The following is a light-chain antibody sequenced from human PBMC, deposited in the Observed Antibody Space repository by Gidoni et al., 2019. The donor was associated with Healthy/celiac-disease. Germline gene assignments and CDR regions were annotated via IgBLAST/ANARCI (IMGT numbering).Light chain of an antibody. CDR1: QSISSY. CDR3: QQSYSTPT. J-gene: IGKJ1*01. V-gene: IGKV1-39*01. CDR2: AAS. Sequence: DIPVTQSPSSLSASVGDRVTITCRASQSISSYLNWYQQKPGKAPKLLIYAASSLQSGVPSRFSGSGSGTDFTLTISSLQPEDFATYYCQQSYSTPTFGQGTKVEIK.